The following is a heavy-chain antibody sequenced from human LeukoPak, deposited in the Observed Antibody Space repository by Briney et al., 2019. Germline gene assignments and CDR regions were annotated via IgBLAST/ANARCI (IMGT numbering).Heavy chain of an antibody. CDR2: IYYSGST. J-gene: IGHJ6*03. CDR3: ARVIGYYYYYMDV. V-gene: IGHV4-59*01. Sequence: SETLSLTCTVSGGSISSYYWSRIRQPPGKGLEWIGYIYYSGSTNYNPSLKSRVTISVDTSKNQFSLKLSSVTAADTAVYYCARVIGYYYYYMDVWGKGTTVTVSS. CDR1: GGSISSYY. D-gene: IGHD2-15*01.